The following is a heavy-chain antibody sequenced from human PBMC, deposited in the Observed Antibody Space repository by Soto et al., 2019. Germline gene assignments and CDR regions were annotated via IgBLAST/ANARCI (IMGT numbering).Heavy chain of an antibody. V-gene: IGHV4-39*01. Sequence: SETLSLTCTVSGGSISSSSYYWGWIRQPPGKGLEWIGSIYYSGSTYYNPSLKSRVTISVDTSKNQFSLKLSSVTAADTAVYYCARLSNSSSWVLPPAVYYYYYGMDVWGQGTTVTVSS. CDR1: GGSISSSSYY. CDR3: ARLSNSSSWVLPPAVYYYYYGMDV. D-gene: IGHD6-13*01. J-gene: IGHJ6*02. CDR2: IYYSGST.